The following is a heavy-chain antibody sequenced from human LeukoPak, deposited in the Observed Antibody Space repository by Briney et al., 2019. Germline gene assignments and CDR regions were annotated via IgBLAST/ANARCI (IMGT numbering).Heavy chain of an antibody. D-gene: IGHD6-19*01. CDR3: AKVSRRGSGWYVAFDY. CDR1: GFTFSSYA. J-gene: IGHJ4*02. CDR2: ISYDGSNK. V-gene: IGHV3-30-3*01. Sequence: GGSLRLSCAASGFTFSSYAMHWVRQAPGKGLEWVAVISYDGSNKYYADSVKGRFTISRDNSKNTLYLQMNSLRAEDTAVYYCAKVSRRGSGWYVAFDYWGQGTLVTVSS.